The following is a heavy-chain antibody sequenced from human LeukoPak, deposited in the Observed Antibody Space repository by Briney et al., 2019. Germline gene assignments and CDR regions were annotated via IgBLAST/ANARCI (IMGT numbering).Heavy chain of an antibody. CDR3: ARDLWFGEFDY. CDR1: GGSFSGYY. V-gene: IGHV4-34*12. J-gene: IGHJ4*02. D-gene: IGHD3-10*01. CDR2: IIDTGST. Sequence: ASETLSLTCAVYGGSFSGYYWTWIRQPPGKGLEWIGEIIDTGSTKYNPSLKSRVTISVDTSKNQFSLKLSSVTAADTAVYYCARDLWFGEFDYWGQGTLVTVSS.